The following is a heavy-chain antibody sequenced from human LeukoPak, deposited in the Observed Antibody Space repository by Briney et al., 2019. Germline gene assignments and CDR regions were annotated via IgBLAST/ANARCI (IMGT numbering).Heavy chain of an antibody. Sequence: ASVKVSCKVSGYTFTSYYMHRVRQAPGQGLEWMGIINPSGGSTSYAQKFQGRVTMTRDTSTSTVYMELSSLRSEDTAVYYCARTVTTWDWYFDLWGRGTLVTVSS. CDR3: ARTVTTWDWYFDL. CDR2: INPSGGST. CDR1: GYTFTSYY. D-gene: IGHD4-17*01. J-gene: IGHJ2*01. V-gene: IGHV1-46*01.